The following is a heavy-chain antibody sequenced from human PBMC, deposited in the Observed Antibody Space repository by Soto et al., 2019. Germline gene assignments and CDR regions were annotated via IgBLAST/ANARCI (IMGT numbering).Heavy chain of an antibody. Sequence: QVQLVESGGGVVQPGRSLRLSCAASGFTFSSYAMHWVRQAPGKGLEWVAVISYDGSNKYYADSVKGRFTISRDNSKNTLYLQMNSLRAEDTAVYYCARGDYGGNQRLDYWGQGTLVTVSS. CDR2: ISYDGSNK. J-gene: IGHJ4*02. D-gene: IGHD4-17*01. V-gene: IGHV3-30*03. CDR3: ARGDYGGNQRLDY. CDR1: GFTFSSYA.